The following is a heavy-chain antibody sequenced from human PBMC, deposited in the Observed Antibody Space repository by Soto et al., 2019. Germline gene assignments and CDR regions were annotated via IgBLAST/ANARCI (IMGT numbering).Heavy chain of an antibody. CDR2: IRGSGSPI. J-gene: IGHJ6*02. V-gene: IGHV3-48*03. CDR1: EFIFSSYE. Sequence: GGSLRLSCVASEFIFSSYEMNWVRQAPGKGLEWVAYIRGSGSPIYYTDSVKGRFTISRDNAKNSLYLQMSSLRAEDTAVYYCETEGLFYDLDVWGQGTTVTVSS. CDR3: ETEGLFYDLDV.